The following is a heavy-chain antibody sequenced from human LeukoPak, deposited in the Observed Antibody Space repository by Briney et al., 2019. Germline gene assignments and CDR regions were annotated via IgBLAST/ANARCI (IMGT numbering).Heavy chain of an antibody. CDR2: VYYSGTT. Sequence: KPSETLSLTCTVSGGSISSNNYYWGWMRQPPGKGLEWIGYVYYSGTTNYNPSLKSRVTISLDTSKNQFSLKLNSVTAADTAVYYCASGRYTYGSEHWGQGTLVTVSS. J-gene: IGHJ1*01. CDR3: ASGRYTYGSEH. CDR1: GGSISSNNYY. V-gene: IGHV4-61*05. D-gene: IGHD5-18*01.